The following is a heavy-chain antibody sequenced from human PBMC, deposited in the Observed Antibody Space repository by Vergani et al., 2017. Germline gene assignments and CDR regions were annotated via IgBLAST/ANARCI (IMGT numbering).Heavy chain of an antibody. CDR3: ACPSFGGCGSLPLYSFDY. Sequence: EVQLVQSGAEVKKPGESLKISCKGSGYSFTSYWIGWVRQMPGKGLEWMGIIYPGDSDTRYSPSFQGQVTISADNSISTAYLQWSSLKASDTAMYYCACPSFGGCGSLPLYSFDYWGQGTLVTVSS. J-gene: IGHJ4*02. CDR1: GYSFTSYW. CDR2: IYPGDSDT. V-gene: IGHV5-51*01. D-gene: IGHD3-10*01.